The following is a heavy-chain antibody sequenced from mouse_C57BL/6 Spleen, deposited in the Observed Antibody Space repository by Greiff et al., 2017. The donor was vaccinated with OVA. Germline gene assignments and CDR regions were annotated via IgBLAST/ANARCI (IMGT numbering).Heavy chain of an antibody. J-gene: IGHJ1*03. D-gene: IGHD1-1*01. V-gene: IGHV7-3*01. Sequence: EVQGVESGGGLVQPGGSLSLSCAASGFTFTDYYMSWVRQPPGKALEWLGFIRNKANGYTTEYSASVKGRFTISRDNSQSILYLQMNALRAEDSATYYCARCPLTTVVEGNWYFDVWGTGTTVTVSS. CDR2: IRNKANGYTT. CDR1: GFTFTDYY. CDR3: ARCPLTTVVEGNWYFDV.